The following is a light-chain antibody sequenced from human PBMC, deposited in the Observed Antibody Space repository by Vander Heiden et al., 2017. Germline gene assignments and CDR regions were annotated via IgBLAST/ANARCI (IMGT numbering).Light chain of an antibody. CDR3: NSYTTSKSWV. V-gene: IGLV2-14*01. J-gene: IGLJ3*02. CDR1: SSDVGAFTH. Sequence: QSALTQPASVSGSPGQSITISCTGTSSDVGAFTHVSWHHKHPVTAHKLIIYEVGVRPYGVASRFSGSKSGNTASLTISWLQAEDEADYYCNSYTTSKSWVFGGGTKLTVL. CDR2: EVG.